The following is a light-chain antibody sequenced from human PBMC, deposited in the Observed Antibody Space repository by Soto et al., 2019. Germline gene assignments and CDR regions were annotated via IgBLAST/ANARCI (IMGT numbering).Light chain of an antibody. J-gene: IGLJ2*01. V-gene: IGLV2-14*01. CDR3: SSYTSSSTLVV. CDR2: DVS. Sequence: QSVLTQPASVSGSPGQSITISCTGTSRDVGTYNYVSWHQQHPGKAPKLMIYDVSNRPSGVSNRFSGSKSGNTASLTISGLQAEDEADYYCSSYTSSSTLVVFCGGTKLTVL. CDR1: SRDVGTYNY.